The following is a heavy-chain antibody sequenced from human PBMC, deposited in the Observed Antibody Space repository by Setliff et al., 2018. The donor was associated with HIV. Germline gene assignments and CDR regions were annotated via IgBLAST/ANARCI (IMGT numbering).Heavy chain of an antibody. D-gene: IGHD1-26*01. J-gene: IGHJ4*02. CDR2: INTHSGYT. CDR1: GYTFNNYG. V-gene: IGHV1-18*01. CDR3: AKDKTEGAMGH. Sequence: ASVKVSCKASGYTFNNYGISWARQAPGQGLEWMGWINTHSGYTNYAQNVQGRVTVTMDTSTSTAYMELRSLKSDDTAVYYCAKDKTEGAMGHWGQGTLVTVSS.